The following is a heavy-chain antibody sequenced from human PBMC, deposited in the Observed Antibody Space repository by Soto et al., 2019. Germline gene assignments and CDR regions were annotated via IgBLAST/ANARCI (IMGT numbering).Heavy chain of an antibody. V-gene: IGHV6-1*01. CDR2: TYYRSRWYN. J-gene: IGHJ6*02. Sequence: SQTLALTCAISGDSVSGTSAAWNWIRQSPSRGLEWLGRTYYRSRWYNDYAVSVKSRITINPDTSKNQFSLQLNAVNPEDTVVYYCARAPWGLVVAATPYYYGMDVWGQGTTVTVSS. CDR3: ARAPWGLVVAATPYYYGMDV. CDR1: GDSVSGTSAA. D-gene: IGHD2-15*01.